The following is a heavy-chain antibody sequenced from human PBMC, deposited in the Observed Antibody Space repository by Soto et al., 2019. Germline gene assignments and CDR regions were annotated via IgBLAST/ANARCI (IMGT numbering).Heavy chain of an antibody. CDR2: IYYSGTT. D-gene: IGHD4-17*01. J-gene: IGHJ4*02. CDR1: GGSVSSGSYY. V-gene: IGHV4-61*01. CDR3: ARLKTTVTLLYYFDY. Sequence: PSETLSLTCTVSGGSVSSGSYYWSWIRQPPGKGLEWIGNIYYSGTTKYNPSLKSRVTISLDTSKNQFSLKLSSVTAADTAVYYCARLKTTVTLLYYFDYWGQGTLVTSPQ.